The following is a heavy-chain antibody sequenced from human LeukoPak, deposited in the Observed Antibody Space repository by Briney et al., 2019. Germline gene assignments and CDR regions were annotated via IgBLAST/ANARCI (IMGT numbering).Heavy chain of an antibody. CDR1: GFIFSNAW. CDR3: TTEDTGIGYSTKNFDY. CDR2: IKSKTDGGTT. J-gene: IGHJ4*02. Sequence: GVSLRLSCAASGFIFSNAWMSWVRQAPGKGLEWVGRIKSKTDGGTTDYAAPVKGRFTISRDDSKNTLYLQMNSLKTEDTAVYYCTTEDTGIGYSTKNFDYWGQGTLVTVSS. V-gene: IGHV3-15*01. D-gene: IGHD6-13*01.